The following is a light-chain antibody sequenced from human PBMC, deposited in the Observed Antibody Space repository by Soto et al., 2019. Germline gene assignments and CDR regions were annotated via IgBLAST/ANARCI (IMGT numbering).Light chain of an antibody. V-gene: IGKV1-39*01. Sequence: MSQSPSSLSAYVGDRVTITCRASQSISIYLNWYQLKPGKAPNLLMDGASSLKSGVPTRFSGSGSGTDFTLTISSLQPEDFAIYYCQQTYTTPEITFGQGTRLEIK. CDR2: GAS. J-gene: IGKJ5*01. CDR3: QQTYTTPEIT. CDR1: QSISIY.